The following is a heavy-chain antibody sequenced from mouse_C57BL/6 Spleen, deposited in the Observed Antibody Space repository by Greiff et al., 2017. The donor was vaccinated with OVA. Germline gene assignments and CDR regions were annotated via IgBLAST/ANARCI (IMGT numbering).Heavy chain of an antibody. V-gene: IGHV3-1*01. CDR3: ARGDYDRFAY. CDR2: ISYSGST. CDR1: GYSITSGYD. J-gene: IGHJ3*01. Sequence: EVMLVESGPGMVKPSQSLSLTCTVTGYSITSGYDWHWIRHFPGNKLEWMGYISYSGSTNYNPSLKSRISITHDTSKNHFFLKLNSVTTEDTATYYCARGDYDRFAYWGQGTLVTVSA. D-gene: IGHD2-4*01.